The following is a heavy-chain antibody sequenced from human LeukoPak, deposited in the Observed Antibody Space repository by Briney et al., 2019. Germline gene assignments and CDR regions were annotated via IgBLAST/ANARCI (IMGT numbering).Heavy chain of an antibody. D-gene: IGHD3-22*01. J-gene: IGHJ4*02. CDR2: INPNSGGT. CDR1: GGTFSSYS. Sequence: ASVKVSCKASGGTFSSYSISWVRQAPGQGLEWMGWINPNSGGTNYAQKFQGRVTMTRDTSISTAYMELSRLRSDDTAVYYCARDPLRYYDSSGYYEDYWGQGTLVTVSS. CDR3: ARDPLRYYDSSGYYEDY. V-gene: IGHV1-2*02.